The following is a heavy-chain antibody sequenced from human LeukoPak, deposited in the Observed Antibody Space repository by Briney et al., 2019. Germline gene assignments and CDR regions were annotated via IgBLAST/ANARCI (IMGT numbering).Heavy chain of an antibody. D-gene: IGHD3-3*01. Sequence: SETLSLTCTVSGGSISSYYWSWIRQPPGKGLEWIGYIYYSGSTNYNPSLKSGVTISVATSKNQFSLKLSSVTAADTAVYYCARTSGDTIFGDIDYWGQGTLVTVSS. V-gene: IGHV4-59*01. CDR1: GGSISSYY. J-gene: IGHJ4*02. CDR3: ARTSGDTIFGDIDY. CDR2: IYYSGST.